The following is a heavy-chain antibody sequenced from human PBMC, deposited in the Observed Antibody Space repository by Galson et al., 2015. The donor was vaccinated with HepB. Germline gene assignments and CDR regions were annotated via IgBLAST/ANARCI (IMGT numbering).Heavy chain of an antibody. D-gene: IGHD6-19*01. CDR1: GFTFSDYY. CDR3: ARDRSGYSSGWYGPGNWYFDL. Sequence: SLRLSCAASGFTFSDYYMSWIRQAPGKGLEWVSYISSSGSTIYYADSVKGRFTISRDNAKNSLYLQMNSLRAEDTAVYYCARDRSGYSSGWYGPGNWYFDLWGRGTLVTVSS. CDR2: ISSSGSTI. V-gene: IGHV3-11*01. J-gene: IGHJ2*01.